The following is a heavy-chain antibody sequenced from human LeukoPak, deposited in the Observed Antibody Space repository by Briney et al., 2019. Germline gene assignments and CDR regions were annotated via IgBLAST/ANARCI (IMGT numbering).Heavy chain of an antibody. Sequence: GGSLRLSCAAYGFTFSSYAIHWVRQAPGKGLEWVAVISYNGSEKYYADSVKGRFTMSRDNSKNTLYLQMNSLRDEDTAVYYCANWYCSGGDCYWRSGNYGMDVWGQGPTVTVSS. V-gene: IGHV3-30-3*01. CDR1: GFTFSSYA. CDR3: ANWYCSGGDCYWRSGNYGMDV. J-gene: IGHJ6*02. CDR2: ISYNGSEK. D-gene: IGHD2-21*02.